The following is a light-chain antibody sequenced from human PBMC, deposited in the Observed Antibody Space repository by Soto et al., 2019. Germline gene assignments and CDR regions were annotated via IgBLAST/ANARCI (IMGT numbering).Light chain of an antibody. Sequence: QSALTQPASVSGSPGQSITISCTGTSSVVGGYNFVSWYQQYPGKAPKLIIHDVTARPSGVSIRFSGSKSGTTASLTISGLQPEDEADYYCCSYASSTSYVFGTGTKVTV. CDR3: CSYASSTSYV. V-gene: IGLV2-14*01. CDR1: SSVVGGYNF. CDR2: DVT. J-gene: IGLJ1*01.